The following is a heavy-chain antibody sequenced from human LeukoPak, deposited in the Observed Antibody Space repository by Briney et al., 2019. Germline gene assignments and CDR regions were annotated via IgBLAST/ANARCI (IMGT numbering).Heavy chain of an antibody. CDR2: IYYSGST. CDR1: GFTFSSYS. CDR3: ARVRGEWLRYFDY. J-gene: IGHJ4*02. Sequence: GSLRLSCAASGFTFSSYSMNWVRQAPGKGLEWIGSIYYSGSTYYNPSLKSRVTISVDTSKNQFSLKLSSVTAADMAVYYCARVRGEWLRYFDYWGQGTLVTVSS. V-gene: IGHV4-39*07. D-gene: IGHD5-12*01.